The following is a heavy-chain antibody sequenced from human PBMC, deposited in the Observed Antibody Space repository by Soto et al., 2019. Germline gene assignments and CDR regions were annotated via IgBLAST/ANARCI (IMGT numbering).Heavy chain of an antibody. Sequence: QVQLVESGGGVVQPGRSLRLSCAASGFTFSSYGMQWVRQAPGKGLDWVALIWYDGSNKYYADSVKGRFTISRDNSKNTLDLQMNSLRAEDTAVYYCARDSVYSVSYLDNWGQGTLVTVSS. CDR1: GFTFSSYG. CDR2: IWYDGSNK. D-gene: IGHD1-26*01. V-gene: IGHV3-33*01. CDR3: ARDSVYSVSYLDN. J-gene: IGHJ4*02.